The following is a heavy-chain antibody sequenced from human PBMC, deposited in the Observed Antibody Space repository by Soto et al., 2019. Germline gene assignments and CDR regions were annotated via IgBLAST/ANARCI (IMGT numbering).Heavy chain of an antibody. CDR1: EFIFLPYP. CDR3: AKEVFGVVAGSGLDT. V-gene: IGHV3-23*01. D-gene: IGHD2-15*01. CDR2: ISGSTDDT. Sequence: EVQLLESGGDLVQPGGPRGFPCAASEFIFLPYPITWVGQAPGKGLEWVSSISGSTDDTFYADSVKGRFTISRDNSKNTLFLQMNSLRAEDTAVYYCAKEVFGVVAGSGLDTWGQGTLVTVSS. J-gene: IGHJ5*02.